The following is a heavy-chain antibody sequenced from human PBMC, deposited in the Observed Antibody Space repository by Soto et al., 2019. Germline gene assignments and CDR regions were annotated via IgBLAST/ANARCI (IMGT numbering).Heavy chain of an antibody. Sequence: QVQLVESGGSVVQPGGSLRLSCAASGFTFNNHGMHWVRQAPGKGLEWVAVISYDGSNKSYADSMRGRLTISRDNSKNWLYMQMHSLRPEDTAVYYCASWAGRSSTSFFSGPFGYWGKGTLVTASS. CDR1: GFTFNNHG. CDR2: ISYDGSNK. CDR3: ASWAGRSSTSFFSGPFGY. D-gene: IGHD2-2*01. J-gene: IGHJ4*02. V-gene: IGHV3-30*03.